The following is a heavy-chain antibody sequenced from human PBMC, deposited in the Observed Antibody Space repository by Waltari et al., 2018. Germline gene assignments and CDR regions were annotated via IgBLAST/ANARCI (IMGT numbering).Heavy chain of an antibody. CDR3: GRDRGRGLYLDS. V-gene: IGHV4-4*02. CDR2: VRRSGRT. D-gene: IGHD2-15*01. J-gene: IGHJ4*02. Sequence: QESGPGLVKASGTLSLTCGVSGCPISDSDGWNWVRQSPGKGLEGIGQVRRSGRTNYSPSFASRVTVSVDTSKNEFSLKVTSATAADTAVYYCGRDRGRGLYLDSWGPGTLVTV. CDR1: GCPISDSDG.